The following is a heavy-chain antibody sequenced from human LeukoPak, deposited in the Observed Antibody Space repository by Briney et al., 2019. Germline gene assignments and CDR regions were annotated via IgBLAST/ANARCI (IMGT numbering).Heavy chain of an antibody. CDR3: ARGAGPYGDYRDY. D-gene: IGHD4-17*01. Sequence: GGSLRLSCAASGFTFSSYWMSWVRQAPGKGLEWVANIKQDGSEKYYVDSVKGRFTISRDNAENSLFLQMNTLRAEDTAVYYCARGAGPYGDYRDYWGQGTLVTVSS. CDR1: GFTFSSYW. V-gene: IGHV3-7*01. CDR2: IKQDGSEK. J-gene: IGHJ4*02.